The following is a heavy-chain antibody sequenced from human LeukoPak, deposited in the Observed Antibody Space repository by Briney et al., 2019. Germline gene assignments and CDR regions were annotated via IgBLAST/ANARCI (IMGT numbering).Heavy chain of an antibody. D-gene: IGHD3-9*01. V-gene: IGHV1-3*01. CDR1: GYTFTSYA. Sequence: ASVKVSCKASGYTFTSYAMHWVRQAPGQRLEWMGWINAGNGNTKYSQKFQGRVTITRDTSASTAYMELSSLRSEDTAVYYCARNEGYYDILTGYHASYGMDVWGQGTTVTVSS. CDR3: ARNEGYYDILTGYHASYGMDV. J-gene: IGHJ6*02. CDR2: INAGNGNT.